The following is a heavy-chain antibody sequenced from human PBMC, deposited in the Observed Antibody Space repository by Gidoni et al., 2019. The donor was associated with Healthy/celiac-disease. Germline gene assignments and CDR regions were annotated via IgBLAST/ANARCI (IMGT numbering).Heavy chain of an antibody. CDR3: AKDAFLY. CDR1: G. CDR2: ISYDGSNK. Sequence: GMHWVRQAPGKGLEWVAVISYDGSNKYYADSVKGRFTISRDNSKNTLYLQMNSLRAEDTAVYYCAKDAFLYWGQGTLVTVSS. J-gene: IGHJ4*02. V-gene: IGHV3-30*18.